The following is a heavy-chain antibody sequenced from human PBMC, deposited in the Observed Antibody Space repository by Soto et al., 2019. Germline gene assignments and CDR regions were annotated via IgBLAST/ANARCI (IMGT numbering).Heavy chain of an antibody. D-gene: IGHD3-16*01. CDR3: GKMVRNWGTFDL. V-gene: IGHV3-23*01. CDR1: GFMLDNYA. J-gene: IGHJ3*01. Sequence: QLLESGGDLVQPGKSLRLSCAASGFMLDNYAMSWIRQAPGKGPEWVSTVGGSDGDSNGVAWYEDSARGRFIISRCMSSTLPSLQMDNLRVEDTAPYYCGKMVRNWGTFDLWDQGTKVVVTS. CDR2: VGGSDGDSNGVA.